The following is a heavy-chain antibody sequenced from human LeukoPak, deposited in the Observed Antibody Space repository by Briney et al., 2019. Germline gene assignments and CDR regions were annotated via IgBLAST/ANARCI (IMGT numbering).Heavy chain of an antibody. D-gene: IGHD4-11*01. CDR1: GASIRGHY. J-gene: IGHJ6*03. Sequence: SETLSLTCSVSGASIRGHYWSWFRQTPGQGLEWIAWIRISGASNSNPSLKRRVTISGDTSKNQISLKLTSVTAADTAVYYCARHQDYSGTTFYDYTDVWGKGTTVTVSS. CDR2: IRISGAS. CDR3: ARHQDYSGTTFYDYTDV. V-gene: IGHV4-59*08.